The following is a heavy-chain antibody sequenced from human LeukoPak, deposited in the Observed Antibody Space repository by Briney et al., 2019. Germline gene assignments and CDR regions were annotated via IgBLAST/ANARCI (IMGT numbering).Heavy chain of an antibody. CDR2: ISYSGST. D-gene: IGHD6-19*01. V-gene: IGHV4-59*01. J-gene: IGHJ4*02. Sequence: ASETLSLTCTVSGGSISNYLWSWIRQPPGKGLEWIGYISYSGSTGHNPSLRSRVTISVDTSKNQFSLGLSSVTAADTAVYYCARHTTSGWYQVVHWGQGTLVTVSS. CDR3: ARHTTSGWYQVVH. CDR1: GGSISNYL.